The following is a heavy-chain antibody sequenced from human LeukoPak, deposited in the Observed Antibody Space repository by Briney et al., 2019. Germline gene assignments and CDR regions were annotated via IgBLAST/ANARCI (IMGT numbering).Heavy chain of an antibody. J-gene: IGHJ4*02. CDR1: GFTFRNYY. V-gene: IGHV3-30*18. D-gene: IGHD2-8*01. CDR3: AKEYCSNSVCHSLDY. CDR2: ISYDGSNK. Sequence: GRSLRLSCAASGFTFRNYYMHWVRQAPGKGLEWVAVISYDGSNKYYADSVKGRFTFSRDNSKNTLYLQMNSLRAEDTAVYYCAKEYCSNSVCHSLDYWGQGTLVTVSS.